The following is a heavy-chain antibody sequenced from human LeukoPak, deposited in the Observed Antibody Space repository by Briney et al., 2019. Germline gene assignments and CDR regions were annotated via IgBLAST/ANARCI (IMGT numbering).Heavy chain of an antibody. V-gene: IGHV4-59*08. CDR1: GGSISSYY. D-gene: IGHD6-19*01. CDR2: IYYGGST. J-gene: IGHJ4*02. CDR3: ARHKSSGWYVYVLDY. Sequence: SETLSLTCTVSGGSISSYYWSWIRQPPGKGLEWIGYIYYGGSTNYNPSLKSRVTISVDTSKNQFSLKLSSVTAADTAVYYCARHKSSGWYVYVLDYWGQGTLVTVSS.